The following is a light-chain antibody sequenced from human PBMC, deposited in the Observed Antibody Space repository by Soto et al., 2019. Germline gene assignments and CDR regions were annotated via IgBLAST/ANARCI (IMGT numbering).Light chain of an antibody. Sequence: QSALTQPASVSGSPGQSITISCTGTSSDVGGYNYASWYQQHPGKAPKLMIYEDSNRPSGVSNRFSGSKSGNTASLTISGLQADDEADYYCSSYTSSSTYVFGTGTKLTVL. J-gene: IGLJ1*01. CDR3: SSYTSSSTYV. CDR2: EDS. CDR1: SSDVGGYNY. V-gene: IGLV2-14*01.